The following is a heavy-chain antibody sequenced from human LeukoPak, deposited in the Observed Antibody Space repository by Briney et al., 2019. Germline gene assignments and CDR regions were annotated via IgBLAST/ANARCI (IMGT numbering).Heavy chain of an antibody. CDR3: ARDPRWSYYDSSGYLDY. CDR2: ISYDGSNK. J-gene: IGHJ4*02. V-gene: IGHV3-30-3*01. Sequence: GRSLRLSCAASGFTFSSYAMHWVRQAPGKGLEWVAVISYDGSNKYYADSVKGRFTISRDNSKNTLYLQMNSLRAEDTAVYYCARDPRWSYYDSSGYLDYWGQGTLVTVSS. D-gene: IGHD3-22*01. CDR1: GFTFSSYA.